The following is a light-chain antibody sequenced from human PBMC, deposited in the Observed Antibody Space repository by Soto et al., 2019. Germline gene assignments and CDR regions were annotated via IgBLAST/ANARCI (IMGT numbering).Light chain of an antibody. CDR3: KHYNSYSEA. Sequence: DIQMTQSPSSLSASVGDRVTITCRASQSISSYLNWYQQKPGKAPKRLIYAAYSLQSGVQSRFSGSGSGTEFTLTISSLQPDDFATYYCKHYNSYSEAVGQGTKVDIK. J-gene: IGKJ1*01. CDR2: AAY. CDR1: QSISSY. V-gene: IGKV1-17*01.